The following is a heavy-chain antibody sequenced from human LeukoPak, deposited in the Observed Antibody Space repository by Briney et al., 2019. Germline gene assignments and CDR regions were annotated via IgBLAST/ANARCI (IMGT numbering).Heavy chain of an antibody. CDR3: AKYDTSVNFDF. D-gene: IGHD3-22*01. CDR1: GFTFTNAW. CDR2: IKSKTDGGTT. V-gene: IGHV3-15*01. J-gene: IGHJ4*02. Sequence: GGSPRLSCAASGFTFTNAWMSWVRQAPGKGLEWVGHIKSKTDGGTTDYAAPVKGRFIISRDDSKHTLYLQMNSLKTDDTAVYYCAKYDTSVNFDFWGQGTLVTVSS.